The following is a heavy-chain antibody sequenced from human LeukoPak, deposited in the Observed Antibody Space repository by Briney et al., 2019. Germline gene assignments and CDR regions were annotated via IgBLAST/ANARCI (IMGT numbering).Heavy chain of an antibody. CDR1: GGTFSSYA. CDR3: ARDFAVAGNNWFDP. D-gene: IGHD6-19*01. CDR2: IIPIFGTA. V-gene: IGHV1-69*13. Sequence: SVKVCCKASGGTFSSYAISWVRQAPGQGLEWMGGIIPIFGTANYAQKFQGRVTITADESTSTAYMELSSLRSEDTAVYYCARDFAVAGNNWFDPWGQGTLVTVSS. J-gene: IGHJ5*02.